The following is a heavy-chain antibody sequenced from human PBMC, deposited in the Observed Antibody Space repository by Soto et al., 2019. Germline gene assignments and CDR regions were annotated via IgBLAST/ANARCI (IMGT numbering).Heavy chain of an antibody. J-gene: IGHJ4*02. Sequence: QVQLVQSGAEVKKPGASVKVSCKASGYTFTGYYMHWVRQAPGQGLEWMGWINPNSGGTNYAQKVQGWVTMTRDTSISTAYMELSRLRSDDTAVYYCARDRSYYGYDYWGQGTLVTVSS. CDR3: ARDRSYYGYDY. CDR1: GYTFTGYY. V-gene: IGHV1-2*04. CDR2: INPNSGGT. D-gene: IGHD1-26*01.